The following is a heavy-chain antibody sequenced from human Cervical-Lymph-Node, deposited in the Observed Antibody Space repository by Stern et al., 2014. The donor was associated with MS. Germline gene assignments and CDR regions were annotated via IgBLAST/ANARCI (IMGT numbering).Heavy chain of an antibody. J-gene: IGHJ4*02. CDR2: INPNGGTS. D-gene: IGHD1-14*01. CDR3: AWGGRSLFSRNKPAFFKF. V-gene: IGHV1-46*01. CDR1: GYTFTTYY. Sequence: VQLVQSGTEVKKPGASVNVSCKASGYTFTTYYIHWVRQAPGQGLEWMALINPNGGTSTYAQKFQGRVTMTRDTSQSTVYLEMSNLKSEGTGGYYWAWGGRSLFSRNKPAFFKFWGPGTLVTVSS.